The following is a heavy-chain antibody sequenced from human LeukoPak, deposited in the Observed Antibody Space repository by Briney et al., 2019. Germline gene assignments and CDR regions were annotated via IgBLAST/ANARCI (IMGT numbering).Heavy chain of an antibody. CDR2: IRYDGSNK. V-gene: IGHV3-30*02. D-gene: IGHD6-13*01. CDR3: AKDQPLDRGAAAGRVDY. CDR1: GFTFSSYP. Sequence: GGSLRLSCAASGFTFSSYPMHWVRQAPGKGLEWVAFIRYDGSNKYYADSVKGRFTISRDNSKNTLYLQMNSLRPEDTAVYYCAKDQPLDRGAAAGRVDYWGQGTLVTVSS. J-gene: IGHJ4*02.